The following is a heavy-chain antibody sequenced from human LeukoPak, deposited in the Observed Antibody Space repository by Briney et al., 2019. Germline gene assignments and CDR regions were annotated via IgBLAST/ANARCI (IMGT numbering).Heavy chain of an antibody. CDR1: GGSISSSSYY. Sequence: SETLSLTCTVSGGSISSSSYYWGWIRQPPGKGLEWIGSIYYSGSTYYNPSLKSRVTISVDTSKNQFSLKLSSVTAADTAAYYCARQPGGTAAFDIWAQGTMVTVSS. D-gene: IGHD1-14*01. J-gene: IGHJ3*02. V-gene: IGHV4-39*01. CDR3: ARQPGGTAAFDI. CDR2: IYYSGST.